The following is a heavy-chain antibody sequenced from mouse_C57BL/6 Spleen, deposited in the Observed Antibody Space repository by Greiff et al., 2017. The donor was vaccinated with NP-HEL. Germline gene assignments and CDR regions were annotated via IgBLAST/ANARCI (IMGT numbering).Heavy chain of an antibody. D-gene: IGHD2-3*01. J-gene: IGHJ4*01. CDR1: GFSLTSYG. CDR3: ARIKGWLLRMDY. CDR2: IWSGGST. Sequence: QVQLQQSGPGLVQPSQSLSITCTVSGFSLTSYGVHWVRQSPGKGLEWLGVIWSGGSTDYNAAFISRLSISKDNSKSQVFFKMNSLQADDTAIYYCARIKGWLLRMDYWGQGTSVTVSS. V-gene: IGHV2-2*01.